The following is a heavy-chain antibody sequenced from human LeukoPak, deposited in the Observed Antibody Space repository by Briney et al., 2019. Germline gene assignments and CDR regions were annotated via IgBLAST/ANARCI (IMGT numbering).Heavy chain of an antibody. Sequence: GGSLRLSCAASGFTFSSYEMNWVRQAPGRGLEWVSYISSIASTIYYADSVRGRFTISRDNAKNSLYLQMNSLRAEDTAVYYCATHFDYWGQGTLVTVSS. J-gene: IGHJ4*02. CDR1: GFTFSSYE. CDR2: ISSIASTI. V-gene: IGHV3-48*03. CDR3: ATHFDY.